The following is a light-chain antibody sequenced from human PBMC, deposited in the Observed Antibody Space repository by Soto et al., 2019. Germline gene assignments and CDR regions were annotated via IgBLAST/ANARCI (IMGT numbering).Light chain of an antibody. V-gene: IGKV4-1*01. CDR3: QQYYSTPRT. CDR2: WAS. Sequence: DMVMTQSSDSLAVSLGERATINCKSSQSVLYSSNNKNYLAWYQQKPGQPPKLLIYWASTRESGVPDRFSGSGSGTDFTLTISSLQAEDVAVYYCQQYYSTPRTFGQGTKVDIK. J-gene: IGKJ1*01. CDR1: QSVLYSSNNKNY.